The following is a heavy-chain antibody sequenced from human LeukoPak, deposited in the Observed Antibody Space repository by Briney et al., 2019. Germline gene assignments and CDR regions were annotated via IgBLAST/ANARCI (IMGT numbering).Heavy chain of an antibody. Sequence: PSETLSLTCAVYGGSFSGYYWSWIRQPPGKGLEWTGEINHSGSTNYNPSLKSRVTISVDTSKNQFSLKLSSVTAADTAVYYCASAYSSSARFDYWGQGTLVTVSS. J-gene: IGHJ4*02. CDR3: ASAYSSSARFDY. CDR1: GGSFSGYY. CDR2: INHSGST. D-gene: IGHD6-13*01. V-gene: IGHV4-34*01.